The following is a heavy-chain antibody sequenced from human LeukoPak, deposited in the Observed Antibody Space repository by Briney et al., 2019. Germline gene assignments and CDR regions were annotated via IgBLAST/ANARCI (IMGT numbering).Heavy chain of an antibody. Sequence: GGSLRLSCAASGFTFSGSAMHWVRQAPGKGLEWVAVISYDGSNKYYADSVKGRFTISRDNSKNTLYLQMNSLRAEDTAVYYCAKVLGGYSGYEGNYWGQGTLVTVSS. CDR1: GFTFSGSA. V-gene: IGHV3-30*04. J-gene: IGHJ4*02. CDR2: ISYDGSNK. CDR3: AKVLGGYSGYEGNY. D-gene: IGHD5-12*01.